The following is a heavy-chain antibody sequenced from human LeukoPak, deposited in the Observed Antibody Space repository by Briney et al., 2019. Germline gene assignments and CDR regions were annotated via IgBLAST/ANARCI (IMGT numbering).Heavy chain of an antibody. CDR2: ISSSSSYI. CDR1: GFTFSSYG. CDR3: ARDRSAAGPTDY. V-gene: IGHV3-21*01. Sequence: GGSLRLSCAASGFTFSSYGMHWVRQAPGKGLEWVSSISSSSSYIYYADSVKGRFTISRDNAKNSLYLQMNSLRAEDTAVYYCARDRSAAGPTDYWGQGTLVTVSS. J-gene: IGHJ4*02. D-gene: IGHD6-13*01.